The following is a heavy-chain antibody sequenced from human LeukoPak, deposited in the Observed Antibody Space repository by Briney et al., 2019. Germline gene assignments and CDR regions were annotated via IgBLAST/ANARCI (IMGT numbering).Heavy chain of an antibody. CDR3: AKDQVATPEWYFNL. Sequence: GGSLRLSCAASGFTFSNYAMTWVRQAPGKGLEWVSSITDIGGTTYHVDSVKGRFLISRDNSKNTLYLHMNSLRAEDTAVYSCAKDQVATPEWYFNLWGRGALVTVSS. CDR1: GFTFSNYA. V-gene: IGHV3-23*01. D-gene: IGHD4-23*01. J-gene: IGHJ2*01. CDR2: ITDIGGTT.